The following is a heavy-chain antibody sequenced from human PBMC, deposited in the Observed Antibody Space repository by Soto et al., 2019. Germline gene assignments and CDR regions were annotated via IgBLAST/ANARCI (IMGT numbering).Heavy chain of an antibody. Sequence: GGSLRLSCAASGFTFNSYGMHWVRQAPGKGLEWVAVISYDGSNKYYGDSVKGRFTISRDNSKNTLYLEMNSLRAEDTAVYYCAKDQVQWLVLDALDIWGQGTMVTV. CDR1: GFTFNSYG. V-gene: IGHV3-30*18. J-gene: IGHJ3*02. CDR2: ISYDGSNK. D-gene: IGHD6-19*01. CDR3: AKDQVQWLVLDALDI.